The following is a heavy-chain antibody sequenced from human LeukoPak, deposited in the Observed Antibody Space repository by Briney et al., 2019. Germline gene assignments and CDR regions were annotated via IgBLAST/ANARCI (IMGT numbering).Heavy chain of an antibody. Sequence: SETLSLTCAVYGGSFSGYYWSWIRQPPGKGLEWIGEINHSGSTNYNPSLKSRVTVSVDTSKNQFSLKLSSVTAADTAVYYCARHGSGHDYWGQGTLVTASS. V-gene: IGHV4-34*01. CDR3: ARHGSGHDY. D-gene: IGHD3-10*01. J-gene: IGHJ4*02. CDR1: GGSFSGYY. CDR2: INHSGST.